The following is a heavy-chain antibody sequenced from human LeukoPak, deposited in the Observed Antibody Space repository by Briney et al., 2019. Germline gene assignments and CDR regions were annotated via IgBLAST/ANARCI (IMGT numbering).Heavy chain of an antibody. CDR2: IYTSGST. V-gene: IGHV3-53*01. CDR1: GFTVSSNY. D-gene: IGHD3-10*01. Sequence: GGSLRLSCAASGFTVSSNYISWVRQAPGKGLEWVSLIYTSGSTYYADSVKGRFTISRDSSKNTLYLQMNSLRAEDTAVYYCARVITSGSYKFDYWGQGTLVTVSS. J-gene: IGHJ4*02. CDR3: ARVITSGSYKFDY.